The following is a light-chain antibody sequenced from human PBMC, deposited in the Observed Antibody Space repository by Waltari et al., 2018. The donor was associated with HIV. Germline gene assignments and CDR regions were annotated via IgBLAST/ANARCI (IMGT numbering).Light chain of an antibody. CDR1: QSVSSY. V-gene: IGKV3-11*01. J-gene: IGKJ2*01. Sequence: EIVLTQSPATLSLSPGERPTLSCRASQSVSSYLAWYQQKPGQAPRLLIYDASNRATGIPARFSGSGSGTDFTLTISSLEPEDFAVYYCQQRSYWPTTFGQGTKLEI. CDR2: DAS. CDR3: QQRSYWPTT.